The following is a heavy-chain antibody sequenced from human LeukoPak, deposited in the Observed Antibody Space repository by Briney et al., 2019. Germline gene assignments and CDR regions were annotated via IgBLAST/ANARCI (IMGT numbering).Heavy chain of an antibody. CDR1: GFSLSTSGVG. J-gene: IGHJ4*02. CDR3: AHHPYSYGGGYFDY. CDR2: IYWNDDK. D-gene: IGHD5-18*01. V-gene: IGHV2-5*01. Sequence: SGPTLVKPTQPLTLTCTFSGFSLSTSGVGVGWIRQPPGKALEWLALIYWNDDKRYSPSLKSRLTITKDTSKTQVVLTMTNMDPVDTATYYCAHHPYSYGGGYFDYWGQGTLVTVSS.